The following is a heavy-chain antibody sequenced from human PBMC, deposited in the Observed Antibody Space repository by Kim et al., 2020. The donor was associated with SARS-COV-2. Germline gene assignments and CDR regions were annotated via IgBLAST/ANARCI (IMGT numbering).Heavy chain of an antibody. Sequence: GGSLRLSCAASGFNFGDYAMHWVRQAPGKGLEWVSGISWNSGSIGYADSVKGRFTISRDNAKNSLFLQMNSLRAEDTAFYYCAKAPYHYDSSGPGGYWGQGTLVTVSS. CDR1: GFNFGDYA. V-gene: IGHV3-9*01. CDR3: AKAPYHYDSSGPGGY. D-gene: IGHD3-22*01. CDR2: ISWNSGSI. J-gene: IGHJ4*02.